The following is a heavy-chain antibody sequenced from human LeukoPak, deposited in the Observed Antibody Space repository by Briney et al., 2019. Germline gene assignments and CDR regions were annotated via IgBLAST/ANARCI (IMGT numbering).Heavy chain of an antibody. Sequence: PSGTLSLTCAVSGGSISSSNWWSWVRQPPGKGLEWIGYIYYSGSTNYNPSLKSRVTISVDTSKNQFSLKLSSVTAADTAVYYCARVSGYDWESFYDYWGQGTLVTVSS. D-gene: IGHD5-12*01. J-gene: IGHJ4*02. CDR2: IYYSGST. CDR3: ARVSGYDWESFYDY. V-gene: IGHV4-4*02. CDR1: GGSISSSNW.